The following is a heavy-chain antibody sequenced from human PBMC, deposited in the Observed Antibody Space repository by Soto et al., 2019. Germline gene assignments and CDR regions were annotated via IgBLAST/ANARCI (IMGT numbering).Heavy chain of an antibody. J-gene: IGHJ4*02. D-gene: IGHD6-6*01. Sequence: SETLSLTCTVSGGSISSGGYYWSWIRQHPGKGLEWIGYIYFSGSTYYNPSLMSRVTISVDTSKNQFSLKLSSVTAADTAVYYCARSLGAARNFDYWGQGTLVTVSS. CDR3: ARSLGAARNFDY. V-gene: IGHV4-31*03. CDR2: IYFSGST. CDR1: GGSISSGGYY.